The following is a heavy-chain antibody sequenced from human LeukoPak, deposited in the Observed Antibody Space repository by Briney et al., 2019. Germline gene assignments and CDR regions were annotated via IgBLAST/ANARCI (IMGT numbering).Heavy chain of an antibody. CDR1: GFTFTNYA. D-gene: IGHD3-22*01. V-gene: IGHV3-23*01. CDR2: VSGSGDST. Sequence: GGSLRLSCAASGFTFTNYAMGWVRQAPGKGLEWVSGVSGSGDSTKYADSVKGRFTISRDNSKNTLYLQMNSLRAEDTAVYYCAKTPKGDSSGYPEYFQHWGQGTLVTVSS. J-gene: IGHJ1*01. CDR3: AKTPKGDSSGYPEYFQH.